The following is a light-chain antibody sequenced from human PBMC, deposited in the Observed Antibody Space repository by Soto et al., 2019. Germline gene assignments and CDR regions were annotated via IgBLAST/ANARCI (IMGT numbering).Light chain of an antibody. J-gene: IGKJ1*01. Sequence: EIVMTQSPATLSVSPGERATLSCRASQSVSSNLAWYQQKPGQAPRLLIYAASTRATGIPARFSGSGSGTEFTLTISSLQSEDFGVYYCQQYDNWWTLGHGTKVDIK. CDR1: QSVSSN. V-gene: IGKV3-15*01. CDR2: AAS. CDR3: QQYDNWWT.